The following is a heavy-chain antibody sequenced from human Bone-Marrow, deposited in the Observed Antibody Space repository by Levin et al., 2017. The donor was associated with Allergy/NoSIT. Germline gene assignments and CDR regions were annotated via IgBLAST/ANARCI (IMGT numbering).Heavy chain of an antibody. CDR3: AKSGDIVVVVAATTYYFDY. D-gene: IGHD2-15*01. CDR2: ISWNSGSI. Sequence: GGSLRLSCAASGFTFDDYAMHWVRQAPGKGLEWVSGISWNSGSIGYADSVKGRFTISRDNAKNSLYLQMNSLRAEDTALYYCAKSGDIVVVVAATTYYFDYWGQGTLVTVSS. J-gene: IGHJ4*02. CDR1: GFTFDDYA. V-gene: IGHV3-9*01.